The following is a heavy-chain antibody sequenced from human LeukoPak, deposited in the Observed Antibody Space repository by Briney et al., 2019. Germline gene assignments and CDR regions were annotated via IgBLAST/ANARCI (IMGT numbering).Heavy chain of an antibody. CDR2: IGGSGGRT. V-gene: IGHV3-23*01. Sequence: PGGSLRLPCAASGFTFSSYAMSWVRQAPGKGLEWVSAIGGSGGRTYYADSVKGRFTISRDNSKNTLYLQMNSLRAEDTALYYCAKETQRDGYNWGYFDYWGQGTLVTVSS. CDR3: AKETQRDGYNWGYFDY. CDR1: GFTFSSYA. J-gene: IGHJ4*02. D-gene: IGHD5-24*01.